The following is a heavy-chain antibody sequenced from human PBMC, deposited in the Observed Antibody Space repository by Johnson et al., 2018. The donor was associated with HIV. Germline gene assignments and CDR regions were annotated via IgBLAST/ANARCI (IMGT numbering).Heavy chain of an antibody. V-gene: IGHV3-30-3*01. CDR2: ISYDGSNK. CDR3: VREQYTPASSPEAFDI. D-gene: IGHD6-13*01. Sequence: QVQLLESGGGVVQPGRSLRLSCAASGFTFSSYAMHWVRQAPGKGLEWVAVISYDGSNKYYADSVNGRFTIARDYSKNTLFLQMNSLRAEDTAVYYCVREQYTPASSPEAFDIWGQGTMVTVSS. CDR1: GFTFSSYA. J-gene: IGHJ3*02.